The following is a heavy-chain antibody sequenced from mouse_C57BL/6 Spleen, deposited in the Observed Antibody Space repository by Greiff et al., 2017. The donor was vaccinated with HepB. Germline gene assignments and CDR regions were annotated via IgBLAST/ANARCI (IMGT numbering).Heavy chain of an antibody. J-gene: IGHJ4*01. CDR2: IDPEDGET. CDR1: GFNIKDYY. V-gene: IGHV14-2*01. CDR3: ARDTTVVATDAMDY. Sequence: EVQVVESGAELVKPGASVKLSCTASGFNIKDYYMHWVKQRTEQGLEWIGRIDPEDGETKYAPKFQGKATITADTSSNTAYLQLSSLTSEDTAVYYCARDTTVVATDAMDYWGQGTSVTVSS. D-gene: IGHD1-1*01.